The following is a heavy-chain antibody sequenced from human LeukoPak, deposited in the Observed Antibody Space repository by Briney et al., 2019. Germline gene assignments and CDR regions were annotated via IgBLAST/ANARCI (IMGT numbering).Heavy chain of an antibody. CDR3: ARRVVNNRNWYFNL. D-gene: IGHD4-23*01. CDR2: IYPGDSDT. Sequence: GESLKISCKGSGYIFTNYWIGWVRQTPGKGLEWMGIIYPGDSDTRYSPSFQGQVTISADKSINTAYLQWSSLKASDTAMYYCARRVVNNRNWYFNLWGRGTLVTVSS. CDR1: GYIFTNYW. J-gene: IGHJ2*01. V-gene: IGHV5-51*01.